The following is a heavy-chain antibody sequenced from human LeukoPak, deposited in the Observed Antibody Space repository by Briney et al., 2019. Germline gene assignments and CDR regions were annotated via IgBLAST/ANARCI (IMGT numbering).Heavy chain of an antibody. V-gene: IGHV3-74*01. CDR2: INPDGTTM. Sequence: PGGSLRLSCAASGFTFSSYWMHWVRQAPGKGLVWVSRINPDGTTMNYADSVKGRFTISRDNSKNTLYLQMNSLRAEDTAVYYCARETRGGFDYWGQGTLVTVSS. CDR3: ARETRGGFDY. J-gene: IGHJ4*02. CDR1: GFTFSSYW. D-gene: IGHD3-10*01.